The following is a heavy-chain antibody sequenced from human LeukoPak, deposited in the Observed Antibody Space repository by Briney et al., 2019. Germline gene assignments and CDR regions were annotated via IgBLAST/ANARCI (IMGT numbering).Heavy chain of an antibody. Sequence: GESLKISCMGSGSRFANYWIGWVLQMPGKGLEWMGIIYVGDSDTRYSPSFQGRVTISADKSISTAYLQWSSLKASDTAMYYCARHGSSYDSSAYYSWGQGTLVTVSS. D-gene: IGHD3-22*01. V-gene: IGHV5-51*01. CDR2: IYVGDSDT. J-gene: IGHJ4*02. CDR3: ARHGSSYDSSAYYS. CDR1: GSRFANYW.